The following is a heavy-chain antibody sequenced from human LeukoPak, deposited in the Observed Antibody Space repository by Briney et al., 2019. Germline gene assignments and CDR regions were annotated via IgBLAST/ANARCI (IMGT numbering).Heavy chain of an antibody. CDR2: ISVGGRIM. CDR3: AKGPLRGTAAAIDY. V-gene: IGHV3-48*02. D-gene: IGHD2-2*01. Sequence: GGSLRLSCVASGFTFSSYSFNWVRQAPGKGLEWVSYISVGGRIMSYADSVRGRFTISRDDAKNSIYLQMNSLRDEDTAVYYCAKGPLRGTAAAIDYWGQGTLVTVSS. J-gene: IGHJ4*02. CDR1: GFTFSSYS.